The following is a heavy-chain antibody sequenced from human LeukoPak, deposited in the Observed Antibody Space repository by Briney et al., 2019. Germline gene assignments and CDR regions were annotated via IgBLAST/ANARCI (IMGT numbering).Heavy chain of an antibody. Sequence: PGGSLRLSCGASGFNFGYYWMHWVRQVPGKGLVWVSRIHSDGRDTTYAESVKGRFTISRDNSKNTLYLQMNSLRAEDTAVYYCARPHYYDSSGYYFGFDYWGQGTLVTVSS. CDR1: GFNFGYYW. CDR3: ARPHYYDSSGYYFGFDY. D-gene: IGHD3-22*01. V-gene: IGHV3-74*03. J-gene: IGHJ4*02. CDR2: IHSDGRDT.